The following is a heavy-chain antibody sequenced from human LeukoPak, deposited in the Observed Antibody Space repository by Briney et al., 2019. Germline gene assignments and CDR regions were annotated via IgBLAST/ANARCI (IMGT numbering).Heavy chain of an antibody. Sequence: SETLSLTCTVSGRSISSSRYYWAWIRQPPGKGLEWLGSIYYSGSTYYNPSLKSRVTISVDTSKNQFSLKLSSVTAADTAVYYCARDYGDLLHNWFDPWGQGTLVTVSS. CDR3: ARDYGDLLHNWFDP. CDR1: GRSISSSRYY. CDR2: IYYSGST. V-gene: IGHV4-39*07. D-gene: IGHD4-17*01. J-gene: IGHJ5*02.